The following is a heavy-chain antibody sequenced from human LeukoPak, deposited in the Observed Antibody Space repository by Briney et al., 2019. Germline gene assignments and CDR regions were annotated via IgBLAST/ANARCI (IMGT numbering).Heavy chain of an antibody. D-gene: IGHD5-12*01. CDR2: INPNSGGT. CDR1: GYTITAYY. V-gene: IGHV1-2*02. J-gene: IGHJ4*02. Sequence: ASVKVSCKTSGYTITAYYMHWVRQAPGQGLEWVGWINPNSGGTNYAQKFQGRVTMTGDTSFTTVYMEVSRLTSDDTAVYYCARGGGYDSYPDYWGQGTLVTVSS. CDR3: ARGGGYDSYPDY.